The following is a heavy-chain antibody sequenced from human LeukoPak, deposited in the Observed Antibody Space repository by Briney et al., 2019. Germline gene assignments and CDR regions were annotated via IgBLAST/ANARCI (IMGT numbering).Heavy chain of an antibody. CDR3: ARGDCSGGSCYLSLTTIDY. Sequence: GGSLRLSCAASRFTFSSYVMKWVRQVPGKGLEWVSSISTSSSYIYYADSVKGRFTISRDNAKNSLYLQMNSLRAEDTAVYYCARGDCSGGSCYLSLTTIDYWGQGTLVTVSS. CDR1: RFTFSSYV. J-gene: IGHJ4*02. D-gene: IGHD2-15*01. V-gene: IGHV3-21*01. CDR2: ISTSSSYI.